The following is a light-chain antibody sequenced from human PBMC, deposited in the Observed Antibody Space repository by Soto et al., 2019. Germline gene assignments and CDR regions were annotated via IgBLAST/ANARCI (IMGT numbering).Light chain of an antibody. CDR3: HHYGSRLLL. CDR2: GAS. V-gene: IGKV3-20*01. CDR1: QRVSRSN. J-gene: IGKJ4*01. Sequence: IVLTQSPGTLSLSPGERATLSCKSSQRVSRSNIGWYQQKPGQAPSLLIYGASKRTTAVPDRFSGSGSDTDFTLIISRLEPEDFAVYYCHHYGSRLLLFGGGTKVEIK.